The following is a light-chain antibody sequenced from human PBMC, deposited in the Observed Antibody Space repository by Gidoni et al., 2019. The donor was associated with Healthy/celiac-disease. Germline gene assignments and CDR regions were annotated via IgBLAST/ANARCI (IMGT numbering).Light chain of an antibody. V-gene: IGLV3-25*03. CDR3: QSADSSGTYPV. J-gene: IGLJ2*01. CDR1: ALPKQY. Sequence: SSELTPPPSVSVSPGQTARITCSGDALPKQYAYWYQQKPGQAPVLVIYQDSERPSGIPERFSGSSSGTTVTLTISGVQAEDEADYYCQSADSSGTYPVFGGGTKLTVL. CDR2: QDS.